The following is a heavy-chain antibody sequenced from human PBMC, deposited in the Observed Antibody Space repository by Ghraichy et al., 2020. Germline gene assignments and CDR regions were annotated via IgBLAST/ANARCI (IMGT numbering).Heavy chain of an antibody. CDR1: GGTFSSYA. J-gene: IGHJ6*02. V-gene: IGHV1-69*13. D-gene: IGHD6-19*01. CDR2: IIPIFGTA. Sequence: SVKVSCKASGGTFSSYAISWVRQAPGQGLEWMGGIIPIFGTANYAQKFQGRVTITADESTSTAYMELSSLRSEDTAVYYCARRHPYSSVAYYGMDVWGQGTTVTVSS. CDR3: ARRHPYSSVAYYGMDV.